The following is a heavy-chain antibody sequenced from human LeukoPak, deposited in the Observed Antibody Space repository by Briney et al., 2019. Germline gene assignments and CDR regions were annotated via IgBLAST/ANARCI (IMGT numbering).Heavy chain of an antibody. V-gene: IGHV1-18*01. CDR1: GYTFTDFG. CDR2: VSTYNGDT. CDR3: ARAESMALYFLY. J-gene: IGHJ1*01. Sequence: ASVKVSCKASGYTFTDFGFIWVRQAPGQGLEWMGWVSTYNGDTDYAKKFQDRVTMTTESSTQTTFMELRNLRFDDTAVYYCARAESMALYFLYWGQGTLVSVSS. D-gene: IGHD1-14*01.